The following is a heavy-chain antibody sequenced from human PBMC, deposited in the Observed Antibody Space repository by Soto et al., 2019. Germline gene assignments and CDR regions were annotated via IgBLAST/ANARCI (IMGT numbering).Heavy chain of an antibody. CDR3: ATDPYDDSEVSFDS. CDR1: GFSFSNYA. CDR2: VWYDGGKK. V-gene: IGHV3-33*03. J-gene: IGHJ4*02. D-gene: IGHD4-17*01. Sequence: QVQLVESGGGVVQPGRSLRLSCAASGFSFSNYAMDWVRQAPGKGLEWVAVVWYDGGKKYYADSVKGRFTISRDNSKNTLYLEMNNLRAEDTALYYCATDPYDDSEVSFDSWGQGTLVTVSS.